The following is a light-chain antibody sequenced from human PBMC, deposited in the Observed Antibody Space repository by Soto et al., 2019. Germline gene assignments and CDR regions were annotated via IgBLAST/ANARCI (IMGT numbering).Light chain of an antibody. J-gene: IGKJ1*01. Sequence: AIQMTQSPSSLSASVGDRVTITCRASQGIRNALGWYQQKPGKAPKLLIYAASSLQSGAPSRFSGSGSGTDFTLTISGLHPEDFATYYCLQDYNYTRPFGQGTQVDIX. CDR3: LQDYNYTRP. CDR2: AAS. CDR1: QGIRNA. V-gene: IGKV1-6*01.